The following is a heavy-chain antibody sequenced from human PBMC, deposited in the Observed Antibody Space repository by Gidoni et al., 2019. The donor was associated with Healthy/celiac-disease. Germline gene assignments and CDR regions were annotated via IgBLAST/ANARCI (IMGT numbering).Heavy chain of an antibody. CDR1: GFTFSSYG. J-gene: IGHJ6*02. Sequence: QVQLVESGGGVVQPGRSLRLSCAASGFTFSSYGMHWVRQAPGKGLEWVAVISYDGSNKYYADSVKGRFTISRDNSKNTLYLQMNSLRAEDTAVYYCAKEGVAGNYYYYGMDVWGQGTTVTVSS. D-gene: IGHD6-19*01. CDR3: AKEGVAGNYYYYGMDV. V-gene: IGHV3-30*18. CDR2: ISYDGSNK.